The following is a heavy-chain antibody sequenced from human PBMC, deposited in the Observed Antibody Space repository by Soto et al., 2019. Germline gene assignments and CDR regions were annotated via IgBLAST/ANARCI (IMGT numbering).Heavy chain of an antibody. CDR2: IYYSGST. Sequence: QVQLQESGPGLVKPSETLSLTCTVSGGSISSYYWSWIRQPPGKGLEWIGYIYYSGSTNYNPSLKSRVTISVDTSKNQFSLKLSSVTAADTAVYYCARSHGDYYYYYGMDVWGQGTTVTVSS. CDR3: ARSHGDYYYYYGMDV. CDR1: GGSISSYY. V-gene: IGHV4-59*01. J-gene: IGHJ6*02. D-gene: IGHD4-17*01.